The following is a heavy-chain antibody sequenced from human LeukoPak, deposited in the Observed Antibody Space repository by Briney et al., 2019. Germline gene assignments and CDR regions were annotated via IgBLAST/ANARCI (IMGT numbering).Heavy chain of an antibody. V-gene: IGHV4-34*01. Sequence: SETLSLTCAVSGGSFSGFRWHWIRQPPGKGPEWIGEISHSGGTTYNPSLKSRVTISVDTSKIQFSLNLTSVTAADTAVYYCALEPVVPAALERLNAFDIWGHGTMVTVSS. D-gene: IGHD2-2*01. CDR1: GGSFSGFR. CDR2: ISHSGGT. J-gene: IGHJ3*02. CDR3: ALEPVVPAALERLNAFDI.